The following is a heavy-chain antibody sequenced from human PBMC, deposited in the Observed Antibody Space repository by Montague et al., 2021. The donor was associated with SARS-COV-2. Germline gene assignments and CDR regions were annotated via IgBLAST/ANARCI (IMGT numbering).Heavy chain of an antibody. J-gene: IGHJ5*02. Sequence: SETLSLTCTVSGGSISSSSYYWGWIRQPPGKGLEWIGSIYYSGSTYYNPSLKSRVTISVDTSKNQFSLKLSSVTAADTAVYYCARQETIVVVVAAARGWFAPWGQGTLVTVSS. CDR2: IYYSGST. V-gene: IGHV4-39*01. CDR3: ARQETIVVVVAAARGWFAP. D-gene: IGHD2-15*01. CDR1: GGSISSSSYY.